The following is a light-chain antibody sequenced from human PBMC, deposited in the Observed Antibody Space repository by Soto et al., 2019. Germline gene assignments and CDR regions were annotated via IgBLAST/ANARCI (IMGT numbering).Light chain of an antibody. Sequence: EILLTQSPDSLSLSPGDRATLSCRASQSFSSTFFAWYQQKPGQAPRLLIYGASSRATGIPDRSSGSGSGTDFTLILSRLEPEDFAVYYCQQYASSLTFGQGTKVEIK. V-gene: IGKV3-20*01. CDR1: QSFSSTF. CDR2: GAS. CDR3: QQYASSLT. J-gene: IGKJ1*01.